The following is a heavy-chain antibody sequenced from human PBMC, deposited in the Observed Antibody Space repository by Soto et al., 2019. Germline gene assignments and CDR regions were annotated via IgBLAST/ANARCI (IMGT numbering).Heavy chain of an antibody. V-gene: IGHV3-23*01. D-gene: IGHD2-2*01. CDR2: ISGSGGST. Sequence: GGSLRLSCAASGFTFSSYAMSWVRQAPGKGLEWVSAISGSGGSTYYADSVKGRFTISRDNSKNTLYLQMNSLRAEDTAVYYCAKEYCSSTSCIFGYYYYYMDVWGKGTTVTVSS. CDR3: AKEYCSSTSCIFGYYYYYMDV. CDR1: GFTFSSYA. J-gene: IGHJ6*03.